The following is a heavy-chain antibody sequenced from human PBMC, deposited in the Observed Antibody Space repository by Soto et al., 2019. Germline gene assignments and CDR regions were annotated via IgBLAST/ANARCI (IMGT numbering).Heavy chain of an antibody. Sequence: ASVKVSCKASGYIFTGYHIHWVRQAPGRGLEWMGWINPNSGDTEYAQNFQGRVTMTRDTSFDLVYMEMSGLMSDDTAVYYCARDARGTRGFDEMDIWGQGTTVTVSS. J-gene: IGHJ6*02. CDR2: INPNSGDT. V-gene: IGHV1-2*02. D-gene: IGHD3-9*01. CDR1: GYIFTGYH. CDR3: ARDARGTRGFDEMDI.